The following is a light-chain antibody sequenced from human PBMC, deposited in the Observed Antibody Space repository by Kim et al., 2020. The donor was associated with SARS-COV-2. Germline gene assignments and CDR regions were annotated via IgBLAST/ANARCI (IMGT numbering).Light chain of an antibody. CDR2: STS. V-gene: IGKV3-20*01. CDR1: QIVSNTY. Sequence: EIVLTQSPGTLSLSPGESATLSCRASQIVSNTYTSWYQQKPGQAPKLVIYSTSNRAAGFPDRFSGSGSGTGFTLTISRLEPEDFAVYYCQHYGSSRTWAFGQGTKVDIK. J-gene: IGKJ1*01. CDR3: QHYGSSRTWA.